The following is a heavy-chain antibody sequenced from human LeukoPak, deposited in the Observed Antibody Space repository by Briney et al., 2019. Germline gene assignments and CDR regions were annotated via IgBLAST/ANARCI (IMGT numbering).Heavy chain of an antibody. D-gene: IGHD3-9*01. Sequence: EESLKISCKGSGYSFTSYWIGWVRQMPGKGLEWMGIIYPGDSDTRYSPSFQGQVTISADKSISTAYLQWSSLKASDTAMYYCARRQTHNYDILTGPFDYWGQGTLVTVSS. V-gene: IGHV5-51*01. CDR1: GYSFTSYW. CDR2: IYPGDSDT. J-gene: IGHJ4*02. CDR3: ARRQTHNYDILTGPFDY.